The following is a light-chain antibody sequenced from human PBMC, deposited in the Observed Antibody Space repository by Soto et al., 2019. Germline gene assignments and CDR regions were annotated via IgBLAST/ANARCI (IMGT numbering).Light chain of an antibody. CDR3: SSYTSDSTYV. V-gene: IGLV2-14*03. J-gene: IGLJ1*01. Sequence: QSALTQPASVSGSPGRSIAISCTGTSSDVGAYDSVCWYQQHPGKAPKLIIFGVSNRPSGVSNRFSGHKSGNTASLTISGLQAEDEADYYCSSYTSDSTYVFATGTKVTVL. CDR1: SSDVGAYDS. CDR2: GVS.